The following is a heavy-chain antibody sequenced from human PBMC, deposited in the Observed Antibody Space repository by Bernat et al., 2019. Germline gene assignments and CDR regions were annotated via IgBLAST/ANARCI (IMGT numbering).Heavy chain of an antibody. J-gene: IGHJ6*03. Sequence: EVQLVQSGAEVKKPGESLRISCKGSGYSFTSYWISWVRQMPGKGLEWMGRIDPSDSYTNYSPSFQGHVTISADKSISTAYLQWSSLKASDTAMYYCARPALPQDYDFWSGYYYYMDVWGKGTTVTVSS. CDR3: ARPALPQDYDFWSGYYYYMDV. V-gene: IGHV5-10-1*03. D-gene: IGHD3-3*01. CDR2: IDPSDSYT. CDR1: GYSFTSYW.